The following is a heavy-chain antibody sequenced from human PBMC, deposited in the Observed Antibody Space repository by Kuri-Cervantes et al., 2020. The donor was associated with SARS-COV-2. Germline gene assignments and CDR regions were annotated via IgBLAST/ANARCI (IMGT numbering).Heavy chain of an antibody. D-gene: IGHD7-27*01. CDR1: TITFSECR. CDR3: ARDLRLGKSLDY. Sequence: GGSLRLSCAASTITFSECRMSRVRQAPGKGLEWVSDISSSTSTKYYVGSVKGRFTICRDKARRSLHLQMNSLRAEDTAVYYCARDLRLGKSLDYWGQGTLVTVSS. J-gene: IGHJ4*02. V-gene: IGHV3-48*01. CDR2: ISSSTSTK.